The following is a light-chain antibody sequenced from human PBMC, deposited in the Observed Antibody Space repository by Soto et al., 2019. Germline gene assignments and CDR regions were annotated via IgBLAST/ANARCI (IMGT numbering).Light chain of an antibody. Sequence: DIQMTQSPSSLSASVGDRVTITCRASQGISNYLAWYQQKPGKVPKLLIYAASTLQSGVPSRFSGSGSGTDFTLTISSLQLEDVATYYCQKYNSALALTFGGGTKVEIK. CDR1: QGISNY. CDR3: QKYNSALALT. V-gene: IGKV1-27*01. J-gene: IGKJ4*01. CDR2: AAS.